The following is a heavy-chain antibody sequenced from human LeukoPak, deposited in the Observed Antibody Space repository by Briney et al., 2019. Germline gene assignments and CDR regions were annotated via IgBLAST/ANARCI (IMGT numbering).Heavy chain of an antibody. D-gene: IGHD1-1*01. J-gene: IGHJ5*02. CDR2: IYYSGSA. V-gene: IGHV4-59*01. CDR1: GGSISSYY. CDR3: ARDTTGNNWFDP. Sequence: SETLSLTCTVSGGSISSYYWSWIRQPPGKGLEWIGYIYYSGSANYNPSLKSRVTISLDTSKNQFSLKLNSVTAADTAVYYCARDTTGNNWFDPWGQGTLVTVSS.